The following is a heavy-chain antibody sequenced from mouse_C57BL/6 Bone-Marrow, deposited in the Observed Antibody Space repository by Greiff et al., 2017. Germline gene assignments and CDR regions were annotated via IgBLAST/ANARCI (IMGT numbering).Heavy chain of an antibody. Sequence: EVQLVESGGDLVKPGGSLKLSCAASGFTFSSYGMSWVRQTPDKRLEWVATISSGGSYTYYPDSVKGRFTISRDNAKNTLYLQMSSLKSEDTAMYDCARRSEIWGQGTSVTVSS. CDR3: ARRSEI. V-gene: IGHV5-6*01. J-gene: IGHJ4*01. CDR1: GFTFSSYG. CDR2: ISSGGSYT.